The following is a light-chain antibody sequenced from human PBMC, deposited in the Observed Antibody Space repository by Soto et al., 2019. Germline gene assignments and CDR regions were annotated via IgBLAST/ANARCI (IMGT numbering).Light chain of an antibody. J-gene: IGLJ2*01. CDR1: ISNIGSHA. CDR3: ATWDDSLNEGV. Sequence: LTQPPSASGTPGQRVTISCSGSISNIGSHAVNWYQQLPGTAPKLLIYTNNQRPSGVPDRFSGSKSGTSASLAISGLQSDDEADYYCATWDDSLNEGVFGGGTKLTVL. V-gene: IGLV1-44*01. CDR2: TNN.